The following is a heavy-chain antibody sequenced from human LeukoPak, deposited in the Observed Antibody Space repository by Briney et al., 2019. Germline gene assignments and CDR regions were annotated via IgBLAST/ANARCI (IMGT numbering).Heavy chain of an antibody. CDR3: AKGPWVGATLSLDY. CDR1: GFTFSSYS. V-gene: IGHV3-21*01. CDR2: ISSSSSYI. J-gene: IGHJ4*02. D-gene: IGHD1-26*01. Sequence: PGGSLRLSCAASGFTFSSYSMNWVRQAPGKGLEWVSSISSSSSYIYYADSVKGRFTISRDNSKNTLYLQMNSLRAEDTAVYYCAKGPWVGATLSLDYWGQGTLVTVSS.